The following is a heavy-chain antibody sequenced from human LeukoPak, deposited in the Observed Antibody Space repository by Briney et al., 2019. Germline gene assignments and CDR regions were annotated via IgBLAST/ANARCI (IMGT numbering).Heavy chain of an antibody. D-gene: IGHD3-3*01. CDR2: IYYSGST. J-gene: IGHJ4*02. V-gene: IGHV4-59*01. CDR1: GDSISSFY. Sequence: SETLSLTCTVSGDSISSFYWSWIRQPPGKGLEWIGYIYYSGSTNYNPSLTSRVTISIDTSKNRFSLTLSSVTAADTAVYFCARHLGYDLWSGYQPFDYWGQGTLVTVSS. CDR3: ARHLGYDLWSGYQPFDY.